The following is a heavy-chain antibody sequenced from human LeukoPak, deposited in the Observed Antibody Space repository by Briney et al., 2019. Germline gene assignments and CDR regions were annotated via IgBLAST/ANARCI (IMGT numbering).Heavy chain of an antibody. Sequence: GGSLRLSCAASGFTFSNAWMGWVRQAPGKGLEWVGRIKSKTDGGTTDYAAPVKGRFTISRDDSKNTLYLQMNSLKTEDTAVYYCTAGYGDYPFDYWGQGTLVTVSS. J-gene: IGHJ4*02. D-gene: IGHD4-17*01. CDR2: IKSKTDGGTT. CDR3: TAGYGDYPFDY. V-gene: IGHV3-15*01. CDR1: GFTFSNAW.